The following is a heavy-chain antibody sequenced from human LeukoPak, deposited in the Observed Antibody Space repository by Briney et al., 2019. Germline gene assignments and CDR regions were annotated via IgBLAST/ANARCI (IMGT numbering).Heavy chain of an antibody. V-gene: IGHV4-59*01. CDR3: ARSVHSYWYFDL. Sequence: PSETLSLTCTVAAGSISSYYWSWIRQPPGLGLEGVWYIYYSGANNYNPSLQSRITTSVDTSKNQFYLKLSSVSAADTAVYYCARSVHSYWYFDLWGRGTLVTVSS. CDR1: AGSISSYY. CDR2: IYYSGAN. J-gene: IGHJ2*01.